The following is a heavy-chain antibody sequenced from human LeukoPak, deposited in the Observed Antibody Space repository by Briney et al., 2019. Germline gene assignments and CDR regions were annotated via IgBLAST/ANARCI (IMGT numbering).Heavy chain of an antibody. V-gene: IGHV3-33*01. CDR2: IWYDGSHK. D-gene: IGHD3-10*01. J-gene: IGHJ3*02. Sequence: GGSLRLSCAASGFTFSHYGMHWVRQAPGKRLEWVALIWYDGSHKYYADSVKGRFTLSRDNSKNTLYLQMNSLRAEDTAVYYCARDVPDSGNYYPDAFDIWGQGTMVTVSS. CDR1: GFTFSHYG. CDR3: ARDVPDSGNYYPDAFDI.